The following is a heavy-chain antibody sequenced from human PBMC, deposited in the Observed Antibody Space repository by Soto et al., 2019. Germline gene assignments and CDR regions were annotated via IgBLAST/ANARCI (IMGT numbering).Heavy chain of an antibody. D-gene: IGHD3-10*02. V-gene: IGHV4-34*01. CDR3: PRVFRQWGTMFGGTPPPNYYYDMDV. J-gene: IGHJ6*02. Sequence: PSETLSLTCDVYGGSFGDYYWSWIRQPPGKGLEWIGEINHSGSTNYNPSLKGRVTISVDTSKNQFSLKLSSVTAANTAVYYLPRVFRQWGTMFGGTPPPNYYYDMDVWGQGTTVTVSS. CDR1: GGSFGDYY. CDR2: INHSGST.